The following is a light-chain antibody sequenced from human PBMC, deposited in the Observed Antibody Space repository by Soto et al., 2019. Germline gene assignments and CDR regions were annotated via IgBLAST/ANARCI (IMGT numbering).Light chain of an antibody. Sequence: QSVLTQPPSASGTPGQRVTISCSGSNSNIDSNTVNWYQQLPGTAPKLLIYANNNRPSGVPGRFSGSKSGTSASLAITGLQAEDEADYYCQSYDSSLSGYVFGTGTKVTVL. CDR2: ANN. V-gene: IGLV1-40*01. CDR3: QSYDSSLSGYV. CDR1: NSNIDSNT. J-gene: IGLJ1*01.